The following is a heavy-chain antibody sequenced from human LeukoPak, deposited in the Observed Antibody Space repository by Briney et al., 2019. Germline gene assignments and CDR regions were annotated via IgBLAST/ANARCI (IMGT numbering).Heavy chain of an antibody. D-gene: IGHD3-10*02. CDR1: GYTFTGYY. Sequence: ASVKVSCKASGYTFTGYYMHWVRRAPGQGLEWMGWINPNSGGTNYAQKFQGRVTMTRDTSISTAYMELSRLRSDDTAVYYCAPSMCREAGTAGDYWGQGTLVTVSS. V-gene: IGHV1-2*02. J-gene: IGHJ4*02. CDR2: INPNSGGT. CDR3: APSMCREAGTAGDY.